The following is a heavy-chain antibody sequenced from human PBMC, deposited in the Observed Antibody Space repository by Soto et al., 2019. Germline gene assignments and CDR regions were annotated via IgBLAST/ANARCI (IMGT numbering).Heavy chain of an antibody. Sequence: ASVKVSCKASGYTFNRYGISWVRQAPGQGLEWMGWISAYNGHTNYAQKVQGRVTMTTDTSTSTAYMELTSLRSDDTAVYYCARSCCSTSTCYSYWFDPWGQGTLVTVSS. CDR1: GYTFNRYG. CDR3: ARSCCSTSTCYSYWFDP. V-gene: IGHV1-18*04. CDR2: ISAYNGHT. D-gene: IGHD2-2*02. J-gene: IGHJ5*02.